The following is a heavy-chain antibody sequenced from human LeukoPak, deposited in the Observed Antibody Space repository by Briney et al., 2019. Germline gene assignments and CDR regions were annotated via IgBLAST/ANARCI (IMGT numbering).Heavy chain of an antibody. J-gene: IGHJ1*01. Sequence: SETLSLTCTVSGGSISSYYWSWIRQPPGKGLEWIGYIYYSGSTNYNPSHKSRVTISVDTSKNQFSLKLSSVTAADTAVYYCATPGRYSSGWYGVNFQHWGQGTLVTVSS. CDR2: IYYSGST. CDR1: GGSISSYY. D-gene: IGHD6-19*01. V-gene: IGHV4-59*01. CDR3: ATPGRYSSGWYGVNFQH.